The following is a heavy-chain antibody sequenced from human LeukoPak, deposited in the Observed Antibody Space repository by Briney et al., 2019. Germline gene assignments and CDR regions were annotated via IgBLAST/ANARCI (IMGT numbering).Heavy chain of an antibody. V-gene: IGHV3-21*01. CDR3: AREVGSSRAFDI. D-gene: IGHD2-15*01. CDR2: ISSSRSYI. CDR1: GFTFSSYS. J-gene: IGHJ3*02. Sequence: GGSLRLSCAASGFTFSSYSMNWVRQAPGKGLEWVSSISSSRSYIYYADSVKGRFTISRDNAENSLYLQMNSLRAEDTAVYYCAREVGSSRAFDIWGQGTMVTVSS.